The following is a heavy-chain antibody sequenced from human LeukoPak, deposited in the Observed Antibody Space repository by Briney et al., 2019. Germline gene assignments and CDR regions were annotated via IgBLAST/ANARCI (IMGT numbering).Heavy chain of an antibody. J-gene: IGHJ4*02. Sequence: GASVKVSCKASGYTFTSYYMHWVRQAPGQGLEWMGIINPSGGSTSYAQKLQGRVTMTRDTSTSTVYMELSSLRSDDTAVYYCAYCSSTSCYDYWGQGTLVTVSS. CDR3: AYCSSTSCYDY. V-gene: IGHV1-46*01. CDR2: INPSGGST. CDR1: GYTFTSYY. D-gene: IGHD2-2*01.